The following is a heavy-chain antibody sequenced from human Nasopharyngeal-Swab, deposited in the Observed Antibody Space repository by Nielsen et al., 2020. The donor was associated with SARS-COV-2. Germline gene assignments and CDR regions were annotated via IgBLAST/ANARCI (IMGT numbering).Heavy chain of an antibody. CDR2: IAHDASSE. Sequence: GGSLRLSCAASGFTFSGFGMHWVRQAPGKGLEWVAFIAHDASSEYYGDSVKGRFSISRDSSKNTLYLQMDSLRGEDTAVYYCARDAPAHYGAFYWGRGTLVTVSS. J-gene: IGHJ4*02. D-gene: IGHD4-17*01. CDR3: ARDAPAHYGAFY. CDR1: GFTFSGFG. V-gene: IGHV3-30*03.